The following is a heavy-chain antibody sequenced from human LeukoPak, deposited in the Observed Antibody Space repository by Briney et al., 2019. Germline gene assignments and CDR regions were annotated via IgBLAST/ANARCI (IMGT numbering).Heavy chain of an antibody. V-gene: IGHV3-30*04. D-gene: IGHD6-6*01. Sequence: GGSLRLSCAASGFTFTSHAMHWVRQAPGKGLEWATVIASDGRDKHYADSVKGRFTISRDNSKNTVYLQMDSLRTEDTAIYYCARDLTRSARYDFDYWGPGTLVTVSS. CDR1: GFTFTSHA. CDR3: ARDLTRSARYDFDY. J-gene: IGHJ4*02. CDR2: IASDGRDK.